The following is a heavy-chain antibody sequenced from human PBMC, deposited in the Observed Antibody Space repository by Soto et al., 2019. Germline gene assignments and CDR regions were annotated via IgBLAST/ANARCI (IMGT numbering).Heavy chain of an antibody. J-gene: IGHJ4*02. CDR1: GFTFSSYS. CDR2: ISSSSSYI. D-gene: IGHD3-22*01. Sequence: EVQLVESGGGLVKPGGSLRLSCAASGFTFSSYSMNWFRQAPGKGLEWVSSISSSSSYIYYADSVKGRFTISRDNAKNSLYLQMNSLRAEDTAVYYCARLTSYDSSGDYCYWGQGPLVTVSS. V-gene: IGHV3-21*01. CDR3: ARLTSYDSSGDYCY.